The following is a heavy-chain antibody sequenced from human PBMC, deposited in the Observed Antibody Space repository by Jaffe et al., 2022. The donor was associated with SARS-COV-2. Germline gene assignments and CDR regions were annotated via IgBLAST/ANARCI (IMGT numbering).Heavy chain of an antibody. V-gene: IGHV4-59*08. CDR2: IYYSGST. CDR3: ARLGGSGWWRSDY. Sequence: QVQLQESGPGLVKPSETLSLTCTVSGGSISSYYWSWIRQPPGKGLEWIGYIYYSGSTNYNPSLKSRVTISVDTSKNQFSLKLSSVTAADTAVYYCARLGGSGWWRSDYWGQGTLVTVSS. D-gene: IGHD6-19*01. CDR1: GGSISSYY. J-gene: IGHJ4*02.